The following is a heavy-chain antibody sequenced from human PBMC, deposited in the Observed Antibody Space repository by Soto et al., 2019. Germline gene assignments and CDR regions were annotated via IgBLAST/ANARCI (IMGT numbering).Heavy chain of an antibody. D-gene: IGHD3-9*01. V-gene: IGHV3-11*06. Sequence: LXLSCAASVFTFSDYYMSWIRQAPGKGLEWVSYISSSSSYTNYADSVKGRFTISRDNAKNSLYLQMNSLRAEDTAVYYCARMSGYDILTGHYPGYFDYWGQGTLVTVSS. CDR3: ARMSGYDILTGHYPGYFDY. CDR2: ISSSSSYT. CDR1: VFTFSDYY. J-gene: IGHJ4*02.